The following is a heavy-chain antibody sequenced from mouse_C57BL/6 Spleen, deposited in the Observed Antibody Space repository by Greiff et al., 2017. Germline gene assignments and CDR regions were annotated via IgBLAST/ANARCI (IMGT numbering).Heavy chain of an antibody. CDR1: GYSFTGYY. J-gene: IGHJ1*03. V-gene: IGHV1-31*01. Sequence: EVQLQQSGPELVKPGASVKISCKASGYSFTGYYMHWVKQSHGNILDWIGYIYPSNGVSSYNQKFMGKATLTVDKSSSTAYMELRSLTSEDSAVYYCAGEITTVEATRYFDVWGTGTTVTVAA. CDR3: AGEITTVEATRYFDV. D-gene: IGHD1-1*01. CDR2: IYPSNGVS.